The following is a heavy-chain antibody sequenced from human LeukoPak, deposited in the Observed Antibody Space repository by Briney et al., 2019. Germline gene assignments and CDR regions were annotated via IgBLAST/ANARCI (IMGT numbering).Heavy chain of an antibody. V-gene: IGHV3-30*18. J-gene: IGHJ4*02. CDR1: AFTFSSYG. CDR2: ISYDGSDK. Sequence: GGSLRLSCAASAFTFSSYGMHWVRQAPGKGLEWVAVISYDGSDKYYADSVKGRFTISRDNSKNTLYLQMNSLRADDTAVYYCAKDISGGDCPDYWGQGTLVTVSS. D-gene: IGHD2-21*02. CDR3: AKDISGGDCPDY.